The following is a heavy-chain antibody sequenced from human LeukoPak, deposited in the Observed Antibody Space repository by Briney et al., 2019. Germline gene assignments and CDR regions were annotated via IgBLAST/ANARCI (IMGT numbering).Heavy chain of an antibody. V-gene: IGHV3-21*01. CDR3: ARDRYYGSGSYTEYYYYMDV. D-gene: IGHD3-10*01. CDR2: ISSSSSYI. CDR1: GFTFSSYS. Sequence: GGSLRLSCAASGFTFSSYSMNWVRQAPGQGLEWVSSISSSSSYIYYADSVKGRFTISRDNAKNSLYLQMNSLRAEDTAVYYCARDRYYGSGSYTEYYYYMDVWGKGTTVTISS. J-gene: IGHJ6*03.